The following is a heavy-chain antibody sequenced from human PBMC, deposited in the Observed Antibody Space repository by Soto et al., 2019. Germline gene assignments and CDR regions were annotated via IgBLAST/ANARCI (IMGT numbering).Heavy chain of an antibody. Sequence: ASVKVSCKASGYTFTGYYMHWVRQAPGQGLEWMGWINPNSGGTNYAQKIQGWVTMTRDTSISTAYMELSRLRSDDTAVYYCARGRRVVVLHPYDAFDIWGQGTMVTVSS. CDR3: ARGRRVVVLHPYDAFDI. D-gene: IGHD2-15*01. CDR1: GYTFTGYY. CDR2: INPNSGGT. V-gene: IGHV1-2*04. J-gene: IGHJ3*02.